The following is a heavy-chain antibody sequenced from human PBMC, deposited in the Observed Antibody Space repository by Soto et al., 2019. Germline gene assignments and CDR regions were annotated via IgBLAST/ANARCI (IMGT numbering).Heavy chain of an antibody. V-gene: IGHV4-59*08. CDR1: DGSISSYY. J-gene: IGHJ3*01. CDR3: ARHYYGWLRSPFLIES. Sequence: QVQLQESGPGLVKPSETLSLTCTVSDGSISSYYWSWIRKPPGKGLEWIGYIYYSGSTNYNPSLKSRVTISVDTSKNQFSLKLSSVTAADTAVYYCARHYYGWLRSPFLIESWGQGTMVTVSS. CDR2: IYYSGST. D-gene: IGHD5-12*01.